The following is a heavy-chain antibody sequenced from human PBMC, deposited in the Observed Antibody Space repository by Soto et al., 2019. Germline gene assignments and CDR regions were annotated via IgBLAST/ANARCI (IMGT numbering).Heavy chain of an antibody. CDR1: GFILRNYC. D-gene: IGHD3-16*02. CDR3: ARYRSLDT. V-gene: IGHV3-7*03. CDR2: IKEDGSEK. Sequence: XGSLRLSFADSGFILRNYCMSWVRQAPGMGLQWVASIKEDGSEKYYVDPVKGRFTISRENAKNSLYLQMNSLRAEDTAVYYCARYRSLDTWGQGILVT. J-gene: IGHJ5*02.